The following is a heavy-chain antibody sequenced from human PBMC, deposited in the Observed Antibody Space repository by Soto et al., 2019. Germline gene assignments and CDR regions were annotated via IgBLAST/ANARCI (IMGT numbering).Heavy chain of an antibody. Sequence: ASVKVSCKASGYTFTSYAMHWVRQAPGQRLEWMGWINAGNGNTKYSQKFQGRVTITRDTSASTAYMELSSLRSEDTAVYYCARDGSRYDFWSGYSNTHNWFDPWGQGTLVTVSS. D-gene: IGHD3-3*01. CDR3: ARDGSRYDFWSGYSNTHNWFDP. J-gene: IGHJ5*02. CDR1: GYTFTSYA. CDR2: INAGNGNT. V-gene: IGHV1-3*01.